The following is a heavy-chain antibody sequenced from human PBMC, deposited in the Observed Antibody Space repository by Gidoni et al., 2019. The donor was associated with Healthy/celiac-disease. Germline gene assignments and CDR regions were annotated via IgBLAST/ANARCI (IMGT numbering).Heavy chain of an antibody. Sequence: EVQLVASAGGLIQPGGSLRLSCSASGFTVSSNYMSWVRQAPGTGREWVSVIYSGGSTYDADSVKGRFTISRDNSKNTLYLQMNSLRAEDTAVYYCARLLSGLGAYYYYYGMDVWGQGTTVTVSS. D-gene: IGHD3-10*01. CDR2: IYSGGST. J-gene: IGHJ6*02. CDR3: ARLLSGLGAYYYYYGMDV. V-gene: IGHV3-53*01. CDR1: GFTVSSNY.